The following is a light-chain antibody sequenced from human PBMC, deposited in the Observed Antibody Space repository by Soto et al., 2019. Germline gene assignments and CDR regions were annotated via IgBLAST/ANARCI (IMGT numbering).Light chain of an antibody. Sequence: EIVLTQSPATLSLSPGERATLSCRASQSVSSYLAWYQQKPGQAPRLLIYDASNRATGIPARFSGSGSGTDFTLTISSLEPDDFAVYYCRQRSNWPRTFGQGTKLEIK. CDR1: QSVSSY. CDR2: DAS. V-gene: IGKV3-11*01. J-gene: IGKJ2*01. CDR3: RQRSNWPRT.